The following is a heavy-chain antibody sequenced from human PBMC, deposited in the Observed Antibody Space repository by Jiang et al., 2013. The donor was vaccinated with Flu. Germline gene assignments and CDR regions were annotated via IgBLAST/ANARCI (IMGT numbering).Heavy chain of an antibody. J-gene: IGHJ4*02. CDR3: ARHAGVGYDWHLDY. Sequence: GESLTISCQVSGIHLYQILDQLGCARCPGKAWSGWGGLILVTLIATMARPFKGHVTISADESINTASLHWSSLKASDTAIYYCARHAGVGYDWHLDYWGPGTLVTVSS. V-gene: IGHV5-10-1*01. CDR2: LILVTLIA. CDR1: GIHLYQIL. D-gene: IGHD5-12*01.